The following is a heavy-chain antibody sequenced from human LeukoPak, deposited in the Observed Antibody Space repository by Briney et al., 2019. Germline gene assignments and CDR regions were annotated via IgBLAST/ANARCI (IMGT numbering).Heavy chain of an antibody. V-gene: IGHV3-30*02. J-gene: IGHJ4*02. D-gene: IGHD3-16*01. Sequence: PGGSLRLSCAASGFTFSSYGMHWVRQAPGKGLEGVAFIRYDGSNKYYADSVKGRFTISRDNSKNTLYLQMNSLRAEDTAVYYCANALYVNYYFDYWGQGTLVTVSS. CDR1: GFTFSSYG. CDR2: IRYDGSNK. CDR3: ANALYVNYYFDY.